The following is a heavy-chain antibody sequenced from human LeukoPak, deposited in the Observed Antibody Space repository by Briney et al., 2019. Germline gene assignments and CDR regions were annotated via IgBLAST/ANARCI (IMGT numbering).Heavy chain of an antibody. Sequence: GGSLRLSCAASGFTFSTYSMNWVRQAPGKGLEWVSSIGSSTNYMYYADSVKGRFTISRDNAKNSLSLQMNSLRAEDTAVYYCARGKYSSSWDPIDYWGQGTLVTVSS. J-gene: IGHJ4*02. CDR2: IGSSTNYM. D-gene: IGHD6-13*01. CDR3: ARGKYSSSWDPIDY. CDR1: GFTFSTYS. V-gene: IGHV3-21*01.